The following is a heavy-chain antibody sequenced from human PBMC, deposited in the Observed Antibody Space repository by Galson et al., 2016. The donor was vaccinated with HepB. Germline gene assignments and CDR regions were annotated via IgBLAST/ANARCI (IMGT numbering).Heavy chain of an antibody. Sequence: SLRLSCAASGFTVNNNYMTWVRQAPGKGLEGVSVIYSGGDTQYADSVRGRFTISRDNSKNTLYLQMNSLRAEDTAVYYCATSPTVGYWGQGTLVTVSS. V-gene: IGHV3-53*01. CDR2: IYSGGDT. D-gene: IGHD1-26*01. J-gene: IGHJ4*02. CDR1: GFTVNNNY. CDR3: ATSPTVGY.